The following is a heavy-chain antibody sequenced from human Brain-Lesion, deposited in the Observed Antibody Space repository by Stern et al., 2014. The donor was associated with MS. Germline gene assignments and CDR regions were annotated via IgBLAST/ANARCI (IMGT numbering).Heavy chain of an antibody. J-gene: IGHJ4*02. Sequence: QVQLVQSGPGLVKPSQTLSLTCTVSGGPISSYSFYWSWIPPPAGKGLEWIGRSDAGGTTNYTPSLKGRFPIAVDTSKNELSLGLSSGTASDTAVYYCARDYGDLEFDLWGQGTLVTVSS. CDR3: ARDYGDLEFDL. CDR2: SDAGGTT. D-gene: IGHD4-17*01. V-gene: IGHV4-61*02. CDR1: GGPISSYSFY.